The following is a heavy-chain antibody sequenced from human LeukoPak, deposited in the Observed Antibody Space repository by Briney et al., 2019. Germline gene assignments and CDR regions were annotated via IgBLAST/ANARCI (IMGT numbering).Heavy chain of an antibody. D-gene: IGHD1-1*01. CDR3: ATPWKDVYYYGMDV. Sequence: ASVKVSCKVSGYTLTELSMHWVRQAPGKGLEWMGGFDPEDGETIYAQKFQGRVTMTEDTSTDTAYMELSSLRSEDTAVYYCATPWKDVYYYGMDVWGQGTTVTVSS. CDR2: FDPEDGET. CDR1: GYTLTELS. V-gene: IGHV1-24*01. J-gene: IGHJ6*02.